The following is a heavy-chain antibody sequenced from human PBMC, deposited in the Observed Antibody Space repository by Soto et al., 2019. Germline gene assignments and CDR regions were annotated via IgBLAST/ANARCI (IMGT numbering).Heavy chain of an antibody. CDR2: ISGSGGST. CDR1: GFTFSSYA. D-gene: IGHD2-2*01. CDR3: AKEIVVVPAATRYYYYGMDV. J-gene: IGHJ6*02. Sequence: GGSLSLSWAASGFTFSSYAMSWVRQAPGKWLEWVSAISGSGGSTYYADSVKGRFTISRDNSKNTLYLQMNSLRAEDTAVYYCAKEIVVVPAATRYYYYGMDVWGQGTTVTVSS. V-gene: IGHV3-23*01.